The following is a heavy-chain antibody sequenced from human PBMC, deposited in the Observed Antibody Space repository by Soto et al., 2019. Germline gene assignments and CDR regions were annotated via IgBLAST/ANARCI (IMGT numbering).Heavy chain of an antibody. V-gene: IGHV4-59*01. D-gene: IGHD3-22*01. J-gene: IGHJ4*02. CDR1: GDSISSFY. CDR2: IYDNGDT. CDR3: ARDRAAYDTSGYPLDY. Sequence: SETLSLTCTVSGDSISSFYWGWIRQPPGKRLEWIGCIYDNGDTNYNPSFKSRVTISVDRSKNQFFLNLRSVTVADTAVYYCARDRAAYDTSGYPLDYWGQGALVTVSS.